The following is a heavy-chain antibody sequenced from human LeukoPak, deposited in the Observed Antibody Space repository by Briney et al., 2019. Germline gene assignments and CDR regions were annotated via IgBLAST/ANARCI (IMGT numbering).Heavy chain of an antibody. CDR3: ARDAVRGGMITFGGVHRYFDY. CDR1: GYTFTGYY. Sequence: ASVKVSCKASGYTFTGYYMHWVRQAPGQGLEWMGWTNPNSGGTSYAQKFQGRVTMTRDTSISTAYMELSRLRSDDTAVYYCARDAVRGGMITFGGVHRYFDYWGQGTLVTVSS. D-gene: IGHD3-16*01. CDR2: TNPNSGGT. V-gene: IGHV1-2*02. J-gene: IGHJ4*02.